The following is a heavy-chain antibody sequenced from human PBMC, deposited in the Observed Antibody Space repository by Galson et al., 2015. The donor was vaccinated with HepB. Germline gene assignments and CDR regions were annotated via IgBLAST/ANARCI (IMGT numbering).Heavy chain of an antibody. Sequence: SVKVSCKASGYTFTKSYMHWVRQAPGQGLEWMGLINPNGGSTTYAQKFQGRVTMTTDTSTSTAYVDLNSLRSEDTAVYYCARAQRGVIGAVDYWGQGTLVTVSS. D-gene: IGHD2/OR15-2a*01. CDR3: ARAQRGVIGAVDY. J-gene: IGHJ4*02. CDR2: INPNGGST. V-gene: IGHV1-46*03. CDR1: GYTFTKSY.